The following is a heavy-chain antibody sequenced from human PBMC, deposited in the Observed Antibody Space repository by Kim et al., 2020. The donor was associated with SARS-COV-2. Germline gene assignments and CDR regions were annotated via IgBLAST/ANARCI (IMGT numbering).Heavy chain of an antibody. D-gene: IGHD5-12*01. J-gene: IGHJ5*02. CDR1: GGSVSAFH. Sequence: SETLSLTCTVSGGSVSAFHCSWIRQPPGKGLEWIGQIYNSGSSNFNPSLKSRVSISLDTSKNHFSLKLSSVTAADTAAYYCAVYIPGYAGRGSWGQGILV. CDR3: AVYIPGYAGRGS. V-gene: IGHV4-4*09. CDR2: IYNSGSS.